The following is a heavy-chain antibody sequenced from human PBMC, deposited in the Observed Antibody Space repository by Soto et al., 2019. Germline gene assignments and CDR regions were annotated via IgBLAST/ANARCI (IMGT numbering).Heavy chain of an antibody. Sequence: VQLVQSGAEVGKPGASVKVSCKASGYTFSDYYVHWVREAPGQGLEWMGWINPSSGGTIYTQRFQGRVTMTRDTSISTGYMELSRLTSDDTAVYYCAREMGVIGAPGYTWFDPWGQGALVTVSS. J-gene: IGHJ5*02. CDR1: GYTFSDYY. CDR2: INPSSGGT. V-gene: IGHV1-2*02. CDR3: AREMGVIGAPGYTWFDP. D-gene: IGHD1-26*01.